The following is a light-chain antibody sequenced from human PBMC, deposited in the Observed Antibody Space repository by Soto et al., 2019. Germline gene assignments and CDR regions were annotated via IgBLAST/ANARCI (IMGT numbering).Light chain of an antibody. CDR3: QQYNNWPYT. CDR1: QSVFSN. V-gene: IGKV3-15*01. J-gene: IGKJ2*01. Sequence: EIVMTQSPATLSVSPGERATLSCRASQSVFSNLAWYRQKPGQAPRLLIYGASTRDTGIPARFSGSGSATEFTLTISSLQSEDFAVYYCQQYNNWPYTFGQGTTGDIK. CDR2: GAS.